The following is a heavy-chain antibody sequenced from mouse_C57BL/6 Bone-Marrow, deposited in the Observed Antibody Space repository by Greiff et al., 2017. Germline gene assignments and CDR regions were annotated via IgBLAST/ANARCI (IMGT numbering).Heavy chain of an antibody. V-gene: IGHV3-6*01. CDR2: ISYDGSN. Sequence: EVQLLESGPGLVKPSQSLSLTCSVTGYSITSGYYWNWIRQFPGNKLEWMGYISYDGSNNYNPSLQNRISITRDTSKNQFFLKLNSVTTEDTATYYCARYGYYVGYYAMDYWGQGTSVTVSS. J-gene: IGHJ4*01. CDR3: ARYGYYVGYYAMDY. CDR1: GYSITSGYY. D-gene: IGHD2-3*01.